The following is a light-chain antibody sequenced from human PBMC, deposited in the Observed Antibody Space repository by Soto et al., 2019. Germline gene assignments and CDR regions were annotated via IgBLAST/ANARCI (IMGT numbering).Light chain of an antibody. CDR2: AAS. V-gene: IGKV1-39*01. J-gene: IGKJ3*01. CDR3: QQSYSTPFT. CDR1: QSISSY. Sequence: DIQMTQSPSSLSASVGDRVTITCRASQSISSYLNWYQQKPGKAPKLLIYAASSLQSGVPSRFSGSGSGTDFPLTISSLQAEGFATYYCQQSYSTPFTFGPGTKVDIK.